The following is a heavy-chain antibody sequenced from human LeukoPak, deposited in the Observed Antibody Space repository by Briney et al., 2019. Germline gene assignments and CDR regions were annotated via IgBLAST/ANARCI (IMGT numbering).Heavy chain of an antibody. CDR3: SITRFKNLFGAFYI. D-gene: IGHD1-14*01. Sequence: GAPLLTCCKASENSFTTSWIGWGRPMPGRGVGWMGIFYPGGSDTNYSPSFRGPVTVSADKYHSTAYLPWSSLTATDTVTYYGSITRFKNLFGAFYIWGQGTMVTVSS. CDR2: FYPGGSDT. J-gene: IGHJ3*02. V-gene: IGHV5-51*01. CDR1: ENSFTTSW.